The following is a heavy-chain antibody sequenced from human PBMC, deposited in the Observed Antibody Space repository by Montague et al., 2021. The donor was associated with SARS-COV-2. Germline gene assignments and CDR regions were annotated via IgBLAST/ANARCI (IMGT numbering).Heavy chain of an antibody. J-gene: IGHJ4*02. V-gene: IGHV4-4*02. CDR3: ARFSSSWTD. Sequence: SETLSLTCAVSGGSISSANWCSWVRQPPGKGLEWIGEIYHSGSTNYNPSLKSRVTISLDKSNNQFSLNLSSATAADTAVYYCARFSSSWTDWGQGTLVTVSS. CDR1: GGSISSANW. D-gene: IGHD6-13*01. CDR2: IYHSGST.